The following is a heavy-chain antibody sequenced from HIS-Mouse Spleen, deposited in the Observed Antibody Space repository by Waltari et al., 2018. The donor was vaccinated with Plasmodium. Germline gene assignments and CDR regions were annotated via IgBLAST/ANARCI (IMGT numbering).Heavy chain of an antibody. Sequence: QVQLVQSGAEVTKPGASVKVSCKASGYTFTSYYMHWGRQAPGQGLEWMGIINPSGGSTSYAQKFQGRVTMTRDTSTSTVYMELSSLRSEDTAVYYCARDWNPAYFDYWGQGTLVTVSS. CDR1: GYTFTSYY. CDR3: ARDWNPAYFDY. J-gene: IGHJ4*02. CDR2: INPSGGST. V-gene: IGHV1-46*03. D-gene: IGHD1-1*01.